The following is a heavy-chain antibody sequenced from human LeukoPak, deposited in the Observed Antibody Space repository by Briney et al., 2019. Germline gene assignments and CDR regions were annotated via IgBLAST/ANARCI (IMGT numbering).Heavy chain of an antibody. V-gene: IGHV4-34*01. CDR2: INHSGST. CDR3: ARVKAVAGTLPHLLDY. J-gene: IGHJ4*02. D-gene: IGHD6-19*01. CDR1: GGSFSGYY. Sequence: SETLSLTCAVYGGSFSGYYWSWICQPPGKGLEWIGEINHSGSTSYNPSLKSRLTISKDKSKNQFSLKLTSVTVADTAVYFCARVKAVAGTLPHLLDYWGQGTLVTVSS.